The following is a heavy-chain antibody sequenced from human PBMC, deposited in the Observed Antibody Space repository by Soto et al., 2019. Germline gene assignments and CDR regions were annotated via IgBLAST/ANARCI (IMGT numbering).Heavy chain of an antibody. J-gene: IGHJ5*02. Sequence: EVQLVESGGGLVQPGESLRLSCAASGLIFSSYWMHWVRQAPGKGLVSVSRINSDGSSTSYADSVKGRFTISRDNAKNTLYLQMNSLRAEDTAVYYCARGWLVNWFDPWGQGTLVTVSS. D-gene: IGHD5-12*01. CDR2: INSDGSST. CDR1: GLIFSSYW. V-gene: IGHV3-74*01. CDR3: ARGWLVNWFDP.